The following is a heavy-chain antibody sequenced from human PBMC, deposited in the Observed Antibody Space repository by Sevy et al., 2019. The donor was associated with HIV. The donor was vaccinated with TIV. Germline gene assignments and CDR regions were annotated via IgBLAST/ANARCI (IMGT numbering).Heavy chain of an antibody. V-gene: IGHV3-30*02. CDR2: IRFDGSNK. Sequence: GGSLRLSCAASGFSFRSYGMHWVRQAPGKGLEWVAFIRFDGSNKHYADSVKGRFTISRDYSTNTQNLQMNSLRTEDTAVYYWANGEEEISSWEPPDHWGQGTLVTVSS. D-gene: IGHD6-13*01. CDR3: ANGEEEISSWEPPDH. J-gene: IGHJ4*02. CDR1: GFSFRSYG.